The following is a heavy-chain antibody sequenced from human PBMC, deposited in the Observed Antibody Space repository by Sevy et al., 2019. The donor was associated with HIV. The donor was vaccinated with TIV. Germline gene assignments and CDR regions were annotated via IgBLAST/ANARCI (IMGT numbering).Heavy chain of an antibody. Sequence: GESLKISCAASGVIFNSHAMSWVRQAPGEGLEWVSTISGSGGYTYYSDSVKGRFSISRDNSKNTVYLQMNSLRAEDTAVYYCTNRGIVIITGFDYWGQGTLVTVSS. CDR2: ISGSGGYT. CDR3: TNRGIVIITGFDY. CDR1: GVIFNSHA. D-gene: IGHD1-20*01. V-gene: IGHV3-23*01. J-gene: IGHJ4*02.